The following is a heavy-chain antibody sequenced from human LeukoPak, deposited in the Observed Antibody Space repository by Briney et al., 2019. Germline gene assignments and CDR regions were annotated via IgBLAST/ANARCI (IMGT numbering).Heavy chain of an antibody. D-gene: IGHD3-22*01. CDR2: IYSGGST. J-gene: IGHJ1*01. CDR1: GFTFSSYA. CDR3: AREERGYYYDSSGPSGEYFQH. Sequence: PGGSLRLSCAASGFTFSSYAMSWVRQAPGKGLEWVSVIYSGGSTYYADSVKGRFTISRDNSKNTLYLQMNSLRAEDTAVYYCAREERGYYYDSSGPSGEYFQHWGQGTLVTVSS. V-gene: IGHV3-66*01.